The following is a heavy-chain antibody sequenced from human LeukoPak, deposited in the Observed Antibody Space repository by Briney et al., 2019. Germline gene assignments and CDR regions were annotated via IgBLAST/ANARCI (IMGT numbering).Heavy chain of an antibody. CDR2: IRSSGSTI. Sequence: GGSLRLSCAASGFTFSSYAMSWVRQAPGKGLEWVSAIRSSGSTIYYADSVKGRFTISRDNAKNSLYLQMNSLRAEDTAVYYCARAGSSSWYGRYFDYWGQGTLVTVSS. D-gene: IGHD6-13*01. J-gene: IGHJ4*02. V-gene: IGHV3-21*04. CDR1: GFTFSSYA. CDR3: ARAGSSSWYGRYFDY.